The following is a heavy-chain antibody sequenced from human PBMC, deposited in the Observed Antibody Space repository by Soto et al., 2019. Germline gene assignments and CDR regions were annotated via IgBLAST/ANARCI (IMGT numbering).Heavy chain of an antibody. CDR1: GFTFSSYA. CDR3: ARDPRRDGYNVYWFDP. J-gene: IGHJ5*02. V-gene: IGHV3-30-3*01. CDR2: ISYDGSNK. D-gene: IGHD5-12*01. Sequence: PGGSLRLSCAASGFTFSSYAMHWVRQAPGKGLEWVAVISYDGSNKYYADSVKGRFTISRDNSKNTLYLQMNSLRAEDTAVYYCARDPRRDGYNVYWFDPWGQGTLVTVSS.